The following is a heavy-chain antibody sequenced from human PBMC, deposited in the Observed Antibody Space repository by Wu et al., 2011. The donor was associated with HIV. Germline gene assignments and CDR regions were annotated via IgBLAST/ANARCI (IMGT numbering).Heavy chain of an antibody. V-gene: IGHV1-24*01. D-gene: IGHD6-19*01. CDR3: ATVLDPRSGSVPPXRTT. CDR2: FDPEDFET. Sequence: QVQLVQSGAEVKKPGASVKVSCKVSGYTLTESSMHWVRQAPGKGLEWMGGFDPEDFETIYAQKFQGRVTMTEDTSTDTAYMELSSLRSEDTALYYCATVLDPRSGSVPPXRTTWGQGTLVHRLL. CDR1: GYTLTESS. J-gene: IGHJ4*02.